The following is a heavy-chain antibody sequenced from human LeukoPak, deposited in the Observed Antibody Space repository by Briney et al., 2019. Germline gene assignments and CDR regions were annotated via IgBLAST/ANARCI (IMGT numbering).Heavy chain of an antibody. J-gene: IGHJ4*02. CDR3: ARGGDLYGEVDY. Sequence: PSETLSLTCAVYGGSFSGYYWSWIRQPPGKGLEWIGEINHSGSTNYKPSLKSRVTISVDTSKNQFSLKLSSVTAADTAVYYCARGGDLYGEVDYWGQGTLVTVSS. CDR1: GGSFSGYY. CDR2: INHSGST. D-gene: IGHD4-17*01. V-gene: IGHV4-34*01.